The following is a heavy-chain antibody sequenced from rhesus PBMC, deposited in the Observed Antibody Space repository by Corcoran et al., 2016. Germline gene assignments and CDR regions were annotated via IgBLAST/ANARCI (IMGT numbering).Heavy chain of an antibody. Sequence: EVQLVESGGGLVQPGGSLRLSCAASGFIFSSYGMHWVRQAPGKGLEWVAFLSYNGRKKYYAASGKDRLTISRDNSKNMLYLQMNNLKLEETAVYYCARPDSGSYYYGLDSWGQGVVVTVSS. D-gene: IGHD3-16*01. CDR3: ARPDSGSYYYGLDS. CDR1: GFIFSSYG. CDR2: LSYNGRKK. J-gene: IGHJ6*01. V-gene: IGHV3-54*02.